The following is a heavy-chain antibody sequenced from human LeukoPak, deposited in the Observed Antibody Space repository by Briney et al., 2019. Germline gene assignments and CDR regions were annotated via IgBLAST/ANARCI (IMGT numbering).Heavy chain of an antibody. CDR1: GFTLGSHD. D-gene: IGHD5-18*01. CDR3: VREARGYHYTYVDY. CDR2: VSSGFHA. Sequence: GGSLRLSCTASGFTLGSHDMHWVRQIPGQGLEWVAAVSSGFHAFFADSVQGRFTVSRQDARNTFNLQMNSLRAGDTAVYYCVREARGYHYTYVDYWGQGTLVTVSS. J-gene: IGHJ4*02. V-gene: IGHV3-13*01.